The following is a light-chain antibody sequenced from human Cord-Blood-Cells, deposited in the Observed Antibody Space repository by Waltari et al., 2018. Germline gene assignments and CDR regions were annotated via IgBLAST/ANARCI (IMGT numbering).Light chain of an antibody. Sequence: EIVLTQSPATLSLSPGERATLSCRASQSVGSYLAWYQQKPGQAPSLLIYDASNRATGIPARFSGSGSGTDFTLNISSLEPEDFAVYYCQQRSNWITFGQGTRLEIK. CDR1: QSVGSY. V-gene: IGKV3-11*01. CDR3: QQRSNWIT. CDR2: DAS. J-gene: IGKJ5*01.